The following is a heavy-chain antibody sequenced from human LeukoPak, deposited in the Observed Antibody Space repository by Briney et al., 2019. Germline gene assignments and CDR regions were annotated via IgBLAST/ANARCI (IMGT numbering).Heavy chain of an antibody. CDR1: GFTFSSYE. CDR3: ARADSSGYYMDV. J-gene: IGHJ6*03. CDR2: ISSSGSTI. D-gene: IGHD3-22*01. V-gene: IGHV3-48*03. Sequence: PGGSLRLSCAASGFTFSSYEMNWVRQAPGKGLEWVSYISSSGSTIYYADSVKGRFTISRDNAKNSLYLQMNSLRAEDTAVYYCARADSSGYYMDVWGIGTTVTISS.